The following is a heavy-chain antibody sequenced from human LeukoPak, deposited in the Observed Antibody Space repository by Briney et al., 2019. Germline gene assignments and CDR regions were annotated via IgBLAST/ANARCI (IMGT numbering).Heavy chain of an antibody. CDR1: TVSGSSGNW. CDR3: ARELLGAPTPGAY. CDR2: VHKTGKT. V-gene: IGHV4-4*02. Sequence: PSETLSLTCALSTVSGSSGNWWSWVRQPPGKGLKWIGEVHKTGKTNYNPSLKTRVTISIDASKNQLSLELTSVTAADAAVYYCARELLGAPTPGAYWGQGTRVTVSS. D-gene: IGHD7-27*01. J-gene: IGHJ4*02.